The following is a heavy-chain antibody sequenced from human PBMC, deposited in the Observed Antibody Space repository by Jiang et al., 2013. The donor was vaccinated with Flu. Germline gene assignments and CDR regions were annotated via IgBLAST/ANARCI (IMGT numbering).Heavy chain of an antibody. CDR2: TYYRSKWYN. J-gene: IGHJ5*02. CDR1: GDSVSSNSAA. D-gene: IGHD3-3*01. Sequence: QTLSLTCAISGDSVSSNSAAWNWIRQSPSRGLEWLGRTYYRSKWYNDYAVSVKSRITINPDTSKNQFSLQLNSVTPEDTAVYYCARGHRITIFGVVEIPLLSWGQGTLVTVSS. V-gene: IGHV6-1*01. CDR3: ARGHRITIFGVVEIPLLS.